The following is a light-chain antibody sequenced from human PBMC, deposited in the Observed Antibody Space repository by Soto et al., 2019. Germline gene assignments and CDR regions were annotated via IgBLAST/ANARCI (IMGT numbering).Light chain of an antibody. Sequence: EIVLTQSPGTLSLSPGERATLSCRASQSVSSSYLAWYQQKPGQAPRLLIYGASSRATGIPDRFSGSGSGTGFTLTISRLEPEDFAVYYCQQYGRSPLTFGGGTKVEIK. CDR1: QSVSSSY. CDR3: QQYGRSPLT. J-gene: IGKJ4*01. V-gene: IGKV3-20*01. CDR2: GAS.